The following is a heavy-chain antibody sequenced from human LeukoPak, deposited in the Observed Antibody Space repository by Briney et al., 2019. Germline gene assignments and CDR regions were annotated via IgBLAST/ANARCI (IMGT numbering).Heavy chain of an antibody. CDR3: AKDRLLWFGELLSTPSSLAY. D-gene: IGHD3-10*01. CDR1: GFTFSSYG. Sequence: GRSLRLSCAASGFTFSSYGMHWVRQAPGKGLEWVAVISYDGSNKYYADSVKGRFTISRDNSKNTLYLQMNSLRAEDTAVYYCAKDRLLWFGELLSTPSSLAYWGQGTLVTVSS. V-gene: IGHV3-30*18. J-gene: IGHJ4*02. CDR2: ISYDGSNK.